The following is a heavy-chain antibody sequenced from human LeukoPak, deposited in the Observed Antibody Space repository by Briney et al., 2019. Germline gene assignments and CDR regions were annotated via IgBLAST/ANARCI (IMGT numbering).Heavy chain of an antibody. CDR3: ARRYDKNAFDI. CDR1: GGTFSSYD. Sequence: GASVTVSCKASGGTFSSYDISWVRQAPGQGLEWMGAIIPIFGTANYAQKFQGRVTITADKSTSTAYMELSSLRSEDTAVYYCARRYDKNAFDIWGQGTMVTVSS. D-gene: IGHD3-10*01. CDR2: IIPIFGTA. J-gene: IGHJ3*02. V-gene: IGHV1-69*06.